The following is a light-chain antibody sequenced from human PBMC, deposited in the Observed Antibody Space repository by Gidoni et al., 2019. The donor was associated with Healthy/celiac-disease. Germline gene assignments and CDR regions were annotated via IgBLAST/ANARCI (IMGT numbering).Light chain of an antibody. J-gene: IGKJ1*01. Sequence: DIVMTQSPLSLPVTPGEPASISCRSSQSLLHSNGYNSLDWYLQKPGQSPQLLIYLGSNRASGVPDRFSGSGSGTDFTLKISRVEAEDVGVYYCMQALQTPLFGQGTKVEIK. CDR1: QSLLHSNGYNS. CDR2: LGS. CDR3: MQALQTPL. V-gene: IGKV2-28*01.